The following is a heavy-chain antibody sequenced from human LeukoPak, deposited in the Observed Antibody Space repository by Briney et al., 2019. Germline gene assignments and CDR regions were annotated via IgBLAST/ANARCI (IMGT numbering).Heavy chain of an antibody. CDR2: INPNSGGT. CDR3: ARDQIAAAGAPVDP. V-gene: IGHV1-2*02. Sequence: ASVKVSCKASGYTFTGYYMHWVRQAPGQGLEWMGWINPNSGGTNYAQKFQGRDTMTRDTSISTAYMELSRLRSDDTAVYYCARDQIAAAGAPVDPWGQGTLVTVSS. D-gene: IGHD6-13*01. CDR1: GYTFTGYY. J-gene: IGHJ5*02.